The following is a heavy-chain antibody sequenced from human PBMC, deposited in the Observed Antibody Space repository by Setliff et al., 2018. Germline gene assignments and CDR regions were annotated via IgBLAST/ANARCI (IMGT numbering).Heavy chain of an antibody. Sequence: SVKVSCKTSGYPFVGYFIYWMRQAPGQGLEWVGWIDPKSGRTKYAVKFQGRVTMTRDTSSSTIYMEVNSLTSDDTAVYFCAKQGDLAFDYWGQGTQVTV. CDR2: IDPKSGRT. J-gene: IGHJ4*02. D-gene: IGHD3-16*01. CDR1: GYPFVGYF. V-gene: IGHV1-2*02. CDR3: AKQGDLAFDY.